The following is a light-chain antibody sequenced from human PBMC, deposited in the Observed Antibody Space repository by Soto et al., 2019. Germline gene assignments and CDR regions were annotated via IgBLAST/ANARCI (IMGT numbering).Light chain of an antibody. CDR1: SGHNNYA. Sequence: QPVLTQSPSASASLGPSVKLTCTLTSGHNNYAIAWHQQQPEKGPRYLMKVNSDGSHNKGDGIPDRFSGSSSGAERYLTISSLQSEDEAYYYCQSWGSGVAVFGGGTQLTVL. V-gene: IGLV4-69*01. CDR3: QSWGSGVAV. J-gene: IGLJ7*01. CDR2: VNSDGSH.